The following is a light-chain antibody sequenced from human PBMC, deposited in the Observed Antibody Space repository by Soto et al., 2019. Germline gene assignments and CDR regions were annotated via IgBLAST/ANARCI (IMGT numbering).Light chain of an antibody. V-gene: IGKV3-20*01. J-gene: IGKJ2*01. Sequence: EIVLTQSPGTLSLSPGERATLSCRASQSVSSSYFAWYQQKPGQAPRLLLYGASSRATGIPDRFSGSGSGTDFTLTISRLEPEDFAVYYCQQYGSSLYTFGQGTKLEIK. CDR2: GAS. CDR3: QQYGSSLYT. CDR1: QSVSSSY.